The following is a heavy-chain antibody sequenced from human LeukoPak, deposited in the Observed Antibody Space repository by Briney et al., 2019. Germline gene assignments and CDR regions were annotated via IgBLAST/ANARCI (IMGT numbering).Heavy chain of an antibody. J-gene: IGHJ4*02. Sequence: GGSLRLSCEASEFTFGSYGMHWVRQAPGKGLEWVAVVSRGGNNKFYADSVKGRFTISRDNSKNTLYLEMKSLRADDTAVYFCAKAGLLGEISGYLDGNWGQGTLVTVSS. D-gene: IGHD3-22*01. CDR1: EFTFGSYG. CDR2: VSRGGNNK. CDR3: AKAGLLGEISGYLDGN. V-gene: IGHV3-30*18.